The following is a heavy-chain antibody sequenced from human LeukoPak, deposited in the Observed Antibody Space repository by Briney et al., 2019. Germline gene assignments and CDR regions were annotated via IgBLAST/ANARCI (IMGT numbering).Heavy chain of an antibody. Sequence: GTSLRLSCTVSGFNFGSYGMHWVRQAPGKGLEWVAVISYDGSNKYYADSVKGRFTISRDKSKNILYLQMNSLTSEDAAMYYCVKDSRGYSYGYSHFDYWGQGTLVTVSS. D-gene: IGHD5-12*01. V-gene: IGHV3-30*18. CDR2: ISYDGSNK. J-gene: IGHJ4*02. CDR1: GFNFGSYG. CDR3: VKDSRGYSYGYSHFDY.